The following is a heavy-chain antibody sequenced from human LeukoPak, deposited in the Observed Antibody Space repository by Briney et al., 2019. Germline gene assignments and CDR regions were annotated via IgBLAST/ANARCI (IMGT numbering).Heavy chain of an antibody. CDR2: ISWNSGSI. D-gene: IGHD6-13*01. Sequence: GGSLRLSCAASGFTFDDYAMHWVRQAPGKGLEWVSGISWNSGSIGYADSVKGRFTISRDNAKNSLYLQMNSLRVEDTAVYYCAKSQQQLKPDYDYWGQGTLVTVSS. CDR3: AKSQQQLKPDYDY. V-gene: IGHV3-9*01. J-gene: IGHJ4*02. CDR1: GFTFDDYA.